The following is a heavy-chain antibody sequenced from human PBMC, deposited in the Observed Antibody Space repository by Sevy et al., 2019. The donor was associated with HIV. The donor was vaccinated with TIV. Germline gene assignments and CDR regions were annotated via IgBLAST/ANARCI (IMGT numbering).Heavy chain of an antibody. V-gene: IGHV3-15*01. CDR3: SMEDGYNYFDY. D-gene: IGHD5-12*01. CDR1: EFSVTDNY. CDR2: IKSETDGGTT. Sequence: GGSLRLSCAASEFSVTDNYMSWVRQAPGKGLEWVGRIKSETDGGTTDYAEPVKGRFSISRDDSKNTLYLQMNSLKIEDTAVYYCSMEDGYNYFDYWGQGALVTVS. J-gene: IGHJ4*02.